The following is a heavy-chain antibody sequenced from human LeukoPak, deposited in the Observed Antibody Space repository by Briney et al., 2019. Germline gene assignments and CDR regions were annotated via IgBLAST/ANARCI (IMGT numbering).Heavy chain of an antibody. CDR1: GFTFSISA. CDR3: AKVAKYYYGSETYYFFEH. J-gene: IGHJ4*02. Sequence: GGSLRLSCAASGFTFSISAMSWVRQAPGKGLEWVANINQDGTEKYYVDSVKGRFTISRDNAKNSLYLQMNSLRVEDTAVYYCAKVAKYYYGSETYYFFEHWGQGTPVTASS. D-gene: IGHD3-10*01. CDR2: INQDGTEK. V-gene: IGHV3-7*01.